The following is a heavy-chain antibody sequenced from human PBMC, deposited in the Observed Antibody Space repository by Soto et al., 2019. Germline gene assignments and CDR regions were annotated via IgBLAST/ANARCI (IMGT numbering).Heavy chain of an antibody. Sequence: GGSLRLSCAASGFTFDDYAMHWVRQAPGKGLEWVSGISWNSGSIGYADSVKGRFTISRDNAKNSLYLQMNSLRAEDTALYYCAKAPTWYSSSGGYYFDYWGQGTLVTVSS. CDR1: GFTFDDYA. D-gene: IGHD6-6*01. CDR3: AKAPTWYSSSGGYYFDY. CDR2: ISWNSGSI. J-gene: IGHJ4*02. V-gene: IGHV3-9*01.